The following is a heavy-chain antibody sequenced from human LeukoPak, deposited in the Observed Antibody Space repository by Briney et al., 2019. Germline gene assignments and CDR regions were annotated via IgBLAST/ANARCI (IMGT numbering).Heavy chain of an antibody. J-gene: IGHJ4*02. CDR3: ARDHYDILTGYYNFDY. Sequence: GGSLRLSCAASGLTFSSYSMNWVRQAPGKGLEWVSSISSSSSYIYYADSVKGRFTISRDNAKNSLYLQMNSLRAEDTAVYYCARDHYDILTGYYNFDYWGQGTLVTVSS. V-gene: IGHV3-21*01. CDR1: GLTFSSYS. D-gene: IGHD3-9*01. CDR2: ISSSSSYI.